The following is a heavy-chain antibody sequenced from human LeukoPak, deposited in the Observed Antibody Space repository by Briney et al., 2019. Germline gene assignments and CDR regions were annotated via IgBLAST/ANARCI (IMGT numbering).Heavy chain of an antibody. CDR2: ISAYNGNT. J-gene: IGHJ4*02. Sequence: ASVKVSCKASGYTFTSYGISWVRQAPGQGLEWMGWISAYNGNTNYAQKLQGRVTMTTDTSTSTAYMELRSLRSDDTAVYYCARGLATIYRPGPFDYWGQGTLVTASS. D-gene: IGHD5-24*01. CDR1: GYTFTSYG. CDR3: ARGLATIYRPGPFDY. V-gene: IGHV1-18*01.